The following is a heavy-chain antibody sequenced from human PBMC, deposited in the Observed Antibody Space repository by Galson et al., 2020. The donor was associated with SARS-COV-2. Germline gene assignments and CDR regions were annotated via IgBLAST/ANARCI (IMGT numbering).Heavy chain of an antibody. V-gene: IGHV1-69*13. D-gene: IGHD6-19*01. Sequence: SVKVSCKASGGTFSSYAISWVRQAPGQGLEWMGGIIPIFGTSNYAQKFQGRVTIIADESTSTAYMELSSLRSEDTAVYYCARMNTSGWQTLDYWGQGALVTVSS. CDR1: GGTFSSYA. CDR2: IIPIFGTS. J-gene: IGHJ4*02. CDR3: ARMNTSGWQTLDY.